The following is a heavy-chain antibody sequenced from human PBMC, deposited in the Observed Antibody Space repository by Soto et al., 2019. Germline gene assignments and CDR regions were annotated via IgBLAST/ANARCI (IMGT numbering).Heavy chain of an antibody. V-gene: IGHV3-30*18. J-gene: IGHJ4*02. D-gene: IGHD4-4*01. Sequence: GRSLRLSCAASGFSFSSYGMHCVRQAPDRGLEWVTVISNDGNRKYYGKSVKGRFSVSRDNAKNALYLQMNSLRPEDTALYYGAKIGSNYLYYFDSWGQGTLVTVSS. CDR2: ISNDGNRK. CDR3: AKIGSNYLYYFDS. CDR1: GFSFSSYG.